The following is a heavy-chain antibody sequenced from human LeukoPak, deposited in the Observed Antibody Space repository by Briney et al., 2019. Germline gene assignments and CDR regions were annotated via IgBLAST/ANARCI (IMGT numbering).Heavy chain of an antibody. CDR1: GFIFSNFA. V-gene: IGHV3-30*04. CDR3: ASTPNGVAAIYFDD. Sequence: GGSLRLSCAASGFIFSNFAMHWVRQAPGKGLEWVVVISYDGSNKYYADSVKGRFTISRDNAKNTLYLQMNSLRAGDTAVYYCASTPNGVAAIYFDDWGQGTLVTVSS. CDR2: ISYDGSNK. J-gene: IGHJ4*02. D-gene: IGHD2-15*01.